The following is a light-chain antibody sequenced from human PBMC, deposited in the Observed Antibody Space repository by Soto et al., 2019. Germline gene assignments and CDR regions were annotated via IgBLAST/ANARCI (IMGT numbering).Light chain of an antibody. J-gene: IGKJ3*01. Sequence: EIVLTQSPGTLSLSPGERATLSCRASQSVSSSYLAWYQQKPGQAPRLLIYGASSRATGIPDRFSGSGSGTDVNLTISRLEPEDFAVYYCQQYGSSPRVTFGPGTKVDIK. CDR2: GAS. V-gene: IGKV3-20*01. CDR1: QSVSSSY. CDR3: QQYGSSPRVT.